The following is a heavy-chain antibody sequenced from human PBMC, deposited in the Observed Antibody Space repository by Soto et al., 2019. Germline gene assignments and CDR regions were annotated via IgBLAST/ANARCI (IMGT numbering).Heavy chain of an antibody. CDR3: AKDAGGGPYSTAWYEFDN. CDR1: GFTFSTYA. D-gene: IGHD2-2*01. Sequence: EVQLLESGGALVQPGGSLRLSCTASGFTFSTYAMSWVRQAPGKGPEWVSVISDDGGGTYYADSVKGRFIISRDNSKKTLYLQMNSLRAEDTAVYYCAKDAGGGPYSTAWYEFDNWGQGTLVTVSS. CDR2: ISDDGGGT. J-gene: IGHJ4*02. V-gene: IGHV3-23*01.